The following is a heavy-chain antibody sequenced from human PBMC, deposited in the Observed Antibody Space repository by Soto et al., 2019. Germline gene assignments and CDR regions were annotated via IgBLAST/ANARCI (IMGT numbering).Heavy chain of an antibody. Sequence: LRLSCAASGFTFSSYSMNWVRQAPGKGLEWVSSISSSSSYIYYADSVKGRFTISRDNAKNSLYLQMNSLRAEDTAVYYCAREAPPSGSYTFDYWGQGTLVTVSS. D-gene: IGHD1-26*01. CDR1: GFTFSSYS. CDR3: AREAPPSGSYTFDY. CDR2: ISSSSSYI. V-gene: IGHV3-21*01. J-gene: IGHJ4*02.